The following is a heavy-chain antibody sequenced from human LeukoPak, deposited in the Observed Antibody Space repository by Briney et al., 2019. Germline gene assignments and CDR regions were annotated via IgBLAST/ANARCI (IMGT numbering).Heavy chain of an antibody. CDR3: ARDLSRYYYGSGSYSPPGGYGMDV. Sequence: GGSLRLSCAASGFTVSSNYMSWVRQAPGKGLEWVSVIYSGGSTYYADSVKGRFTISRDNSKNTLYLQMNSLRAEDTAVYYCARDLSRYYYGSGSYSPPGGYGMDVWGQGTTVTVSS. D-gene: IGHD3-10*01. J-gene: IGHJ6*02. CDR1: GFTVSSNY. V-gene: IGHV3-66*01. CDR2: IYSGGST.